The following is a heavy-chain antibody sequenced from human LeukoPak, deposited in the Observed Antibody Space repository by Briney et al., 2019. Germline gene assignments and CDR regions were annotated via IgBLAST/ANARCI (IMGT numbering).Heavy chain of an antibody. D-gene: IGHD2-15*01. CDR3: ARGPSGGSCLDY. J-gene: IGHJ4*02. CDR1: GGSISSYY. V-gene: IGHV4-34*01. CDR2: INHSGST. Sequence: SETLSLTCTVSGGSISSYYWSWIRQPPGKGLEWIGEINHSGSTNYNPSLKSRVTISVDTSKNQFSLKLSSVTAADTAVYYCARGPSGGSCLDYWGQGTLVTVSS.